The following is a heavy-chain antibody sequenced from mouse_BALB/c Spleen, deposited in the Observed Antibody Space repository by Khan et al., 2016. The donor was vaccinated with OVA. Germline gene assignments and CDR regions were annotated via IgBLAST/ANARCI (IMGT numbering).Heavy chain of an antibody. Sequence: QVQLQQSGAELVKPGASVRVSCKASGYTFSIYNMHWIKQTPGQGLEWIGTIYPGNGDTSYNQKFKGKATLTADKSSSTAYMQLTSLTSEDSAVFYCTRGIYDYGPFFVYWGQGTLVTVSA. V-gene: IGHV1-12*01. CDR2: IYPGNGDT. D-gene: IGHD1-1*01. J-gene: IGHJ3*01. CDR1: GYTFSIYN. CDR3: TRGIYDYGPFFVY.